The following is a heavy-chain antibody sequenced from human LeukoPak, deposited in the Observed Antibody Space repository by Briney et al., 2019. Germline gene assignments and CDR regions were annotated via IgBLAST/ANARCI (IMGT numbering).Heavy chain of an antibody. J-gene: IGHJ4*02. CDR1: GFTFSSYA. CDR2: ISGSGGST. D-gene: IGHD6-13*01. V-gene: IGHV3-23*01. Sequence: GGSLRLSCAASGFTFSSYAMSWVRQAPGKGLEWVSAISGSGGSTYYADSVKGRFTISRDNSKNTLYLQMNSLRAEDTAVYYCARGDKIAAAGTDFDYWGQGTLVTVSS. CDR3: ARGDKIAAAGTDFDY.